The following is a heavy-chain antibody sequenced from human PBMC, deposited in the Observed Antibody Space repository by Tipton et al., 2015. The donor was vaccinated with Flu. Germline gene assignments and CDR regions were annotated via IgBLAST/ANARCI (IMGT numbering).Heavy chain of an antibody. Sequence: SLRLSCAASGFTFSSYWMSWVRQAPGKGLEWVANIKQDGSVKYYVDSVKGRFTISRDNAKNSLYLHMDSLRAEDTALYYCTRAVGGYDSYWGQGTLVTVSS. J-gene: IGHJ4*02. CDR3: TRAVGGYDSY. V-gene: IGHV3-7*01. CDR1: GFTFSSYW. CDR2: IKQDGSVK. D-gene: IGHD5-12*01.